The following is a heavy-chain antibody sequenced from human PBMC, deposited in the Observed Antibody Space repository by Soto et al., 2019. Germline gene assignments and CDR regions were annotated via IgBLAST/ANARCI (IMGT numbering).Heavy chain of an antibody. Sequence: SETLSLTCTVSGGSISSSSYYWGWIRQPPGKGLEWIGSIYYSGSTYYNPSLKSRVTISVDTSKNQFSLKLSSVTAADTAVYYCARPLMGIHGDYYYGMDAWGQGTTVTVSS. CDR1: GGSISSSSYY. J-gene: IGHJ6*02. CDR2: IYYSGST. D-gene: IGHD2-8*01. CDR3: ARPLMGIHGDYYYGMDA. V-gene: IGHV4-39*01.